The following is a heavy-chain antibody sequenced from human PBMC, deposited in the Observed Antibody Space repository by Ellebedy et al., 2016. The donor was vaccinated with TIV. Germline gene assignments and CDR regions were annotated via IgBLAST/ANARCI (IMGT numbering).Heavy chain of an antibody. CDR3: ARHLGVRAFEY. V-gene: IGHV4-39*02. D-gene: IGHD2/OR15-2a*01. CDR1: GDSIFSSTNY. CDR2: IFYDGTT. Sequence: MPSETLSLTCTVSGDSIFSSTNYWGWVRQSPGKGLEWVGTIFYDGTTYYNPSLKRRLTISVDTSRNHISRTLNSVTAADTATYYCARHLGVRAFEYWGPGTMVTVAS. J-gene: IGHJ3*01.